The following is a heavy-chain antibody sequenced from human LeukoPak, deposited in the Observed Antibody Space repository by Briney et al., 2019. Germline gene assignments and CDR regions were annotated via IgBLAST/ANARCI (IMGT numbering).Heavy chain of an antibody. CDR2: ISAYNGNT. D-gene: IGHD3-10*01. V-gene: IGHV1-18*01. CDR3: ARDGSGSYYMRNWLDP. J-gene: IGHJ5*02. CDR1: GYTFTAYG. Sequence: ASVKVSCKASGYTFTAYGVSWVRQAPGQGLEWMGWISAYNGNTDYAQKVQGRVTMTTDTSTSTAYMELRSLRSDDTAVYYCARDGSGSYYMRNWLDPWGQGTLVTASS.